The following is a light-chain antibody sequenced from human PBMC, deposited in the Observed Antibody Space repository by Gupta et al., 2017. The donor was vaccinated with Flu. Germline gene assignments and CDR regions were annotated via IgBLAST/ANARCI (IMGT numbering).Light chain of an antibody. Sequence: SLGERATINCKSSQSGSHSSKNENYIAWYQQKAGQPPKLLIYWASTRESGVPDRFSGSGSGTDFTLTISSLQAEDVAVYYCQQEDNTCGTFGQGTKLEIK. CDR3: QQEDNTCGT. CDR2: WAS. CDR1: QSGSHSSKNENY. J-gene: IGKJ2*01. V-gene: IGKV4-1*01.